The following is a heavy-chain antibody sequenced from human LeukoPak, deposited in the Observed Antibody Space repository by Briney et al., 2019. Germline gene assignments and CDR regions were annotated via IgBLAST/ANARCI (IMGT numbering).Heavy chain of an antibody. J-gene: IGHJ6*03. CDR1: GYSISSGYY. CDR3: ARDPSSGFYYYYYYMDV. Sequence: PSETLSLTCTVSGYSISSGYYWGWIRQPPGKGLEWIGSIYHSGSTYYNPSLKSRVTISVDTSKNQFSLKLSSVTAADTAVYYCARDPSSGFYYYYYYMDVWGKGTTVTVSS. V-gene: IGHV4-38-2*02. D-gene: IGHD6-25*01. CDR2: IYHSGST.